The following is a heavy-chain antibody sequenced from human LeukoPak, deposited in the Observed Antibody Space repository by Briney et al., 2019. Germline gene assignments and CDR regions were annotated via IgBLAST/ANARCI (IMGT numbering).Heavy chain of an antibody. J-gene: IGHJ4*02. Sequence: PGGSLRLSCAASGFTFSSYAMSWVRQAPGKGPEWVSAISSSGDTTYYADSVKGRFTISRDNSGNTLYLQMNSLRAEDTAIYYCAKTVRLRAMAYYFDYWGQGTLVTVSS. D-gene: IGHD5-18*01. V-gene: IGHV3-23*01. CDR1: GFTFSSYA. CDR3: AKTVRLRAMAYYFDY. CDR2: ISSSGDTT.